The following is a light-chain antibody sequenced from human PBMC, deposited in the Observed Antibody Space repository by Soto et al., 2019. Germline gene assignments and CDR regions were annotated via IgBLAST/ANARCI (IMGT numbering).Light chain of an antibody. V-gene: IGKV3-11*01. Sequence: EIVLTQSAVILSLSPGERATLSSRASQSVTTFLAWYQQKPGQAPRLLIYDVSHRATGIPARFSGSGSGTDFTLTISSLEPEDFAVYYCQQRINWPLTFGGGTKVEIK. CDR3: QQRINWPLT. CDR1: QSVTTF. J-gene: IGKJ4*01. CDR2: DVS.